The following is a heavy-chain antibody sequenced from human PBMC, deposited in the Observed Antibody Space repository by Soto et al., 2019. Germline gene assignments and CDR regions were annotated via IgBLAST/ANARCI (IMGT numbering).Heavy chain of an antibody. J-gene: IGHJ4*02. CDR3: AREAGTPYDY. CDR2: INTDGSST. D-gene: IGHD1-1*01. CDR1: GFTFSSYW. V-gene: IGHV3-74*01. Sequence: GGSLRLSCAASGFTFSSYWMHWVRQAPGKEQVLVSHINTDGSSTTYADSVKGRFTISRHNVRSTLYLQLSGLRAEYTAVYYCAREAGTPYDYWGQGTLVTVHS.